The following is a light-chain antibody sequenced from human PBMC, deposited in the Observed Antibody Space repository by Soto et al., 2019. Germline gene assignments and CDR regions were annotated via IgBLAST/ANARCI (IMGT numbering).Light chain of an antibody. J-gene: IGKJ1*01. Sequence: DIQRTQFPSTLSGSVGDRVTITCRASQTISSWLACYQQKPGKARKLLIYKASTLKSGVPSRFSGSGSGTEFTLTIRSLQPNDFEPYYCQHYNSYSEAFGQGTKVDI. CDR2: KAS. CDR3: QHYNSYSEA. CDR1: QTISSW. V-gene: IGKV1-5*03.